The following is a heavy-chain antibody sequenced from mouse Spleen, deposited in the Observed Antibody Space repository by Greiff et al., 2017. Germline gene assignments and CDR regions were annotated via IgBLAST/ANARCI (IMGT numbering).Heavy chain of an antibody. CDR1: GYTFTSYG. D-gene: IGHD3-1*01. Sequence: VQLQESGAELARPGASVKLSCKASGYTFTSYGISWVKQRTGQGLEWIGEIYPRSGNTYYNEKFKGKATLTADKSSSTAYMELRSLTSEDSAVYFCARRGATRVDYWGQGTSVTVSS. CDR3: ARRGATRVDY. J-gene: IGHJ4*01. V-gene: IGHV1-81*01. CDR2: IYPRSGNT.